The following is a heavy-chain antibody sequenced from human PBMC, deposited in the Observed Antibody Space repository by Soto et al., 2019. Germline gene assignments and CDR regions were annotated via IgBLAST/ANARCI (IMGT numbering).Heavy chain of an antibody. Sequence: PGESLKISCKSSGYSFTSYWIGWVRQMPGKXLEWMGIIYPGDSDTRYSPSFQGQVTISADKSISTAYLQWSSLKASDTAMYYCARHYCSSTSCYPVYYYYYGMDVWGQGSTVTVSS. CDR3: ARHYCSSTSCYPVYYYYYGMDV. J-gene: IGHJ6*02. V-gene: IGHV5-51*01. CDR1: GYSFTSYW. CDR2: IYPGDSDT. D-gene: IGHD2-2*01.